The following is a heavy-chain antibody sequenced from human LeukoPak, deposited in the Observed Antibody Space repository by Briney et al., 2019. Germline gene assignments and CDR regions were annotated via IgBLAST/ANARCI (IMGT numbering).Heavy chain of an antibody. Sequence: GGSLRLSCAASGFTFSSYAMTWVRQAPGKGLEWVSATSGSGGSTYYTDSVKGRFTVSRDNSKNTLYLQMSSLRAEDTAVYYCARSYGDYTPDYWGQGTLVTVSS. CDR1: GFTFSSYA. CDR3: ARSYGDYTPDY. D-gene: IGHD4-17*01. V-gene: IGHV3-23*01. J-gene: IGHJ4*02. CDR2: TSGSGGST.